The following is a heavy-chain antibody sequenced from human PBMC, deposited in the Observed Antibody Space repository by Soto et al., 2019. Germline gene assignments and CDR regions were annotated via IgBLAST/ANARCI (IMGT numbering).Heavy chain of an antibody. CDR3: ARGNGWVFDY. Sequence: EVHVVESGGGLVQPGGSLRLSCLASGFSSDSYWIHWVRQAPGKGLEWVANIKLDGSEKYYVDSVKDRFTISRDNAKNSVYLQMYSLTTEYTAVYYCARGNGWVFDYWGQGTLVTVSA. J-gene: IGHJ4*02. V-gene: IGHV3-7*04. CDR1: GFSSDSYW. D-gene: IGHD6-19*01. CDR2: IKLDGSEK.